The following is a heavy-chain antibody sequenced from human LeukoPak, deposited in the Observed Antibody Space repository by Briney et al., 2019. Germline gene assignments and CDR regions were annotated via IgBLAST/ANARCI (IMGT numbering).Heavy chain of an antibody. Sequence: GASVKISCTASGYTFTSYYMHWVRQAPGQGLEWMGIINPSGGCTNYAQKFQGRVTMTRDTSTSTVYMELSSLRSEDTAVYYCARDHDFWSGTYYFDYWGQGTLVTVSS. CDR2: INPSGGCT. CDR1: GYTFTSYY. V-gene: IGHV1-46*01. J-gene: IGHJ4*02. CDR3: ARDHDFWSGTYYFDY. D-gene: IGHD3-3*01.